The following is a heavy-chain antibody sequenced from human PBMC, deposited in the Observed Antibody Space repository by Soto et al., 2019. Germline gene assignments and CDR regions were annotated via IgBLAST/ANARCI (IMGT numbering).Heavy chain of an antibody. CDR1: GFTFSSYA. CDR2: IGGSGGYT. D-gene: IGHD6-13*01. Sequence: PGGSLRLSCAASGFTFSSYAMSWVRQAPGKGLEWVSTIGGSGGYTDYADSVKGRFTISRDNSKNTLYLQMNSLRAEDTAVYYCVRRVSYHVDYWGQGVLVTVSS. J-gene: IGHJ4*02. CDR3: VRRVSYHVDY. V-gene: IGHV3-23*01.